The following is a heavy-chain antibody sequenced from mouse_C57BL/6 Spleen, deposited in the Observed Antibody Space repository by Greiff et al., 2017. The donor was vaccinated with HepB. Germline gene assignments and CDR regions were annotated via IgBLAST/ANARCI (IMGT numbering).Heavy chain of an antibody. D-gene: IGHD2-2*01. CDR3: AGGAYGYDEGFAY. CDR2: IDPSDSYT. CDR1: GYTFTSYW. Sequence: QVQLKQPGAELVRPGTSVKLSCKASGYTFTSYWMHWVKQRPGQGLEWIGVIDPSDSYTNYNQKFKGKATLTVDTSSSTAYMQLSSLTSEDSAVYYCAGGAYGYDEGFAYWGQGTLVTVSA. V-gene: IGHV1-59*01. J-gene: IGHJ3*01.